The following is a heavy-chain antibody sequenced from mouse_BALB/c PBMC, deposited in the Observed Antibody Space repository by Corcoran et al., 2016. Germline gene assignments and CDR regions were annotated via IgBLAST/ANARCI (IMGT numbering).Heavy chain of an antibody. J-gene: IGHJ2*01. CDR1: GFNITDTY. D-gene: IGHD2-3*01. Sequence: EVQLQQSGAELVKPGASVKLSCTASGFNITDTYMHWVKQRPEQGLEWIGRIDPANGNTKYDPKFQGKATITADTSSNTAYLQLSSLTSEDTAVYYCARVLLLPFYYWGQGTTLTVSS. V-gene: IGHV14-3*02. CDR2: IDPANGNT. CDR3: ARVLLLPFYY.